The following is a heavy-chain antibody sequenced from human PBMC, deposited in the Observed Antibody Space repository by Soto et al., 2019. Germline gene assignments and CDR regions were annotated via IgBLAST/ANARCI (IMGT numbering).Heavy chain of an antibody. Sequence: GESLKISCKGSGYSFTSYWIGWVRQMPGKGLEWMGIIYPGDSDTKYSPSFQGQVTISADKSISTAYLQWSSLKDSDTATYYCARGLSCGYNYGCYYYYGMDVWGQGTTVTVSS. J-gene: IGHJ6*02. CDR2: IYPGDSDT. CDR1: GYSFTSYW. V-gene: IGHV5-51*01. D-gene: IGHD5-18*01. CDR3: ARGLSCGYNYGCYYYYGMDV.